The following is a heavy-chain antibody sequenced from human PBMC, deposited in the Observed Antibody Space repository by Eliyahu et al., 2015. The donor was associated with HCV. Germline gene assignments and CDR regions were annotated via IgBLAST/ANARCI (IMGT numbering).Heavy chain of an antibody. J-gene: IGHJ6*02. CDR2: ISSSSSYT. CDR1: XFTFSDYY. CDR3: ARDSGHWNYGMDV. V-gene: IGHV3-11*06. Sequence: QVQLVESGGGLVKPGGSLRLSCAASXFTFSDYYMSWIRQAPGKGLEWVSYISSSSSYTXYADSVKGRFTISRDNAKNSLYLQMNSLRAEDTAVYYCARDSGHWNYGMDVWGQGTTVTVSS. D-gene: IGHD1-1*01.